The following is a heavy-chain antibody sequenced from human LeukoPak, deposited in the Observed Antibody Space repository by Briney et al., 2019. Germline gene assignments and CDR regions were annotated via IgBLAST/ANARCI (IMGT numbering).Heavy chain of an antibody. J-gene: IGHJ4*02. CDR3: AKNAWYCLDY. V-gene: IGHV4-4*02. CDR2: IFHSGST. Sequence: SETLSLTCTVSGDSISNNIWWSWVRQPPGKGLEWIGEIFHSGSTNYNPSLKSRVTISLDKSKNQVALRVDSLTAADTAVYYCAKNAWYCLDYWGQGTLVSVSS. D-gene: IGHD6-13*01. CDR1: GDSISNNIW.